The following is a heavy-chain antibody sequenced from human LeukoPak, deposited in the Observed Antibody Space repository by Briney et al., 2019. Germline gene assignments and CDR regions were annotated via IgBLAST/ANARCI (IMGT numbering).Heavy chain of an antibody. CDR3: VRAGYNIYWRGFDC. CDR2: TYFRSKWYY. CDR1: GDSVPSNSAA. V-gene: IGHV6-1*01. D-gene: IGHD5-12*01. Sequence: SQTLSLTCVISGDSVPSNSAAWHWIRQSPSRGLEWLGRTYFRSKWYYNYAEAVKSRIAINPDTSKNQLFLQMNSVTPEDSAVYYCVRAGYNIYWRGFDCWGQGALVTVSS. J-gene: IGHJ4*02.